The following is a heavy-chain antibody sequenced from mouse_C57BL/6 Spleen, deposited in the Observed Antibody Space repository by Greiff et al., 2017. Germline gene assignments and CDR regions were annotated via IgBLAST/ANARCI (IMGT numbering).Heavy chain of an antibody. CDR3: ARPVYYDYDWFAY. CDR2: ISSGSSTI. V-gene: IGHV5-17*01. D-gene: IGHD2-4*01. CDR1: GFTFSDYG. J-gene: IGHJ3*01. Sequence: EVQRVESGGGLVKPGGSLKLSCAASGFTFSDYGMHWVRQAPEKGLEWVAYISSGSSTIYYADKVKGRFTISRDNAKNTLFLQMTSLRSEDTAMYYCARPVYYDYDWFAYWGQGTLVTVSA.